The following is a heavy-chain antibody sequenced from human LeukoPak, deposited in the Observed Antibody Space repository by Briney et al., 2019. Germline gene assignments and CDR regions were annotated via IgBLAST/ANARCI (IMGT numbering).Heavy chain of an antibody. CDR1: GGSISSYY. V-gene: IGHV4-59*01. D-gene: IGHD6-19*01. Sequence: PSETLSLTCTVSGGSISSYYWSWIRQPTGKGLEWIGYIYYSGSTNYNPSLKSRVTISVDTSKNQFSLKLSSVTAADTAVYYCARLDSSGWYSYFDYWGQGTLVTVSS. CDR2: IYYSGST. CDR3: ARLDSSGWYSYFDY. J-gene: IGHJ4*02.